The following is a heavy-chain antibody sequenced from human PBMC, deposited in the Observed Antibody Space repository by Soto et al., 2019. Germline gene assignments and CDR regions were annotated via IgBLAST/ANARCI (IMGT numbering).Heavy chain of an antibody. CDR3: GREDCSSTSCYGGWFDP. CDR2: INHSGST. Sequence: SETLSLTCAVYGGSFSGYYWSWIRQPPGKGLEWIGEINHSGSTNYNPSLKSRVTISVDTSKNQFSLKLSSVTAADTAVYYCGREDCSSTSCYGGWFDPWGQGTLVTVSS. J-gene: IGHJ5*02. D-gene: IGHD2-2*01. CDR1: GGSFSGYY. V-gene: IGHV4-34*01.